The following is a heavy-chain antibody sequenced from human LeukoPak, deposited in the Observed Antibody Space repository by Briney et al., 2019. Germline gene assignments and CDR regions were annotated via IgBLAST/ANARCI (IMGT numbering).Heavy chain of an antibody. D-gene: IGHD6-13*01. CDR3: ARLNNSSSWYFGEYFQH. J-gene: IGHJ1*01. Sequence: SETLSLTCTVSGGSISSSSYYWGWIRQPPGKGLEWIGSIYYSGSTYYNPSLKSRVTISVDTSKNQFSLKLSSVTAADTAVYYCARLNNSSSWYFGEYFQHWGQDTLVTVSS. CDR1: GGSISSSSYY. V-gene: IGHV4-39*01. CDR2: IYYSGST.